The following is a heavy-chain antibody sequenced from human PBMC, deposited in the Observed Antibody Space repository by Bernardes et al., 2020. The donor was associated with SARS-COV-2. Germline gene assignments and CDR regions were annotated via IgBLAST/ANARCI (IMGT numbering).Heavy chain of an antibody. CDR2: IYPGDSDT. Sequence: GESLKISCKGSGYSFTSYWIGWVRQMPGKGLEWMGIIYPGDSDTRYSPSFQGQVTISADKSISTAYLQWSSLKASDTAMYYCARPKGYCSSTSCNDAFDIWGQGTMVTVSS. D-gene: IGHD2-2*01. V-gene: IGHV5-51*01. CDR1: GYSFTSYW. CDR3: ARPKGYCSSTSCNDAFDI. J-gene: IGHJ3*02.